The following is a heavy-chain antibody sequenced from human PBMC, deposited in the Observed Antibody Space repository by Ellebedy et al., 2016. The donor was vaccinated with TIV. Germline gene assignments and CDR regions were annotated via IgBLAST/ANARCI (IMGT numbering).Heavy chain of an antibody. Sequence: MPSETLSLTCTVSGGSISDYYWSWIRQPPGKGLEWIGFIYYTGSTNYNPSLKSRVTISVETSNNQFSLKLSSVTAADTAIYYCARGGASSKYFDYWGQGTQVTVSS. CDR3: ARGGASSKYFDY. CDR1: GGSISDYY. V-gene: IGHV4-59*01. CDR2: IYYTGST. J-gene: IGHJ4*02. D-gene: IGHD1-26*01.